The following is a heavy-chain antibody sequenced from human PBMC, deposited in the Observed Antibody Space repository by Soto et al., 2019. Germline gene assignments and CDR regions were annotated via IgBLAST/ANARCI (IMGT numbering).Heavy chain of an antibody. D-gene: IGHD4-4*01. CDR3: ARSWSEVTSYYFDY. V-gene: IGHV4-59*08. J-gene: IGHJ4*02. Sequence: PSESLSLTCTVSGGSICSYYWSWIRQPPGKGLEWIGYIYYSGSTNYNPSLKSRVTISVDTSKNQFSLKLSSVTAADTAVYYCARSWSEVTSYYFDYWGQGTLVTVSS. CDR2: IYYSGST. CDR1: GGSICSYY.